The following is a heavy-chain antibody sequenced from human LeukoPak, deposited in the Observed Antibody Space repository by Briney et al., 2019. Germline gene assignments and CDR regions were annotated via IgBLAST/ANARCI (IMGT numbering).Heavy chain of an antibody. J-gene: IGHJ4*02. D-gene: IGHD4-17*01. CDR3: AKILYGDVDY. V-gene: IGHV3-30*18. CDR2: ISYDGSNK. Sequence: QPGRSLRLSCAASGFTFSSYGMHWVRQAPGKGLEWVAVISYDGSNKYYADSVKGRFTISRDNSKNTLYLQMNSLRAEDTAVYYCAKILYGDVDYWGQGTLVTVSS. CDR1: GFTFSSYG.